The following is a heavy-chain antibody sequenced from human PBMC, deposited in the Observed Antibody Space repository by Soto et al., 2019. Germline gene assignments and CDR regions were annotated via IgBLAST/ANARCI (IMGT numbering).Heavy chain of an antibody. V-gene: IGHV5-51*01. CDR2: IYPGDSDT. Sequence: GESLKISCKGSGYSFTSYWIGWVRQMPGKGLEWMGIIYPGDSDTRYSPSFQGQVTISADKSISTAYLQWSSLKASDTAMYYCARDLVGIAVAAYGMDVWGQGTTVTVSS. D-gene: IGHD6-19*01. CDR3: ARDLVGIAVAAYGMDV. J-gene: IGHJ6*02. CDR1: GYSFTSYW.